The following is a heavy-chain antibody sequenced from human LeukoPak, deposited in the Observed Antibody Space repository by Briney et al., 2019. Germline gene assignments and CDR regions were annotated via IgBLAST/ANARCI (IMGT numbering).Heavy chain of an antibody. CDR3: AKDSPYYGSGSYIDY. CDR1: GFTFDDYA. J-gene: IGHJ4*02. D-gene: IGHD3-10*01. V-gene: IGHV3-9*01. CDR2: ISWNSGSI. Sequence: GGSLRLSCAASGFTFDDYAMHWVRQAPGKGLEWVSGISWNSGSIGYADSVKGRFTISRDNAKNSLYLQMNSLRAEDTALYYCAKDSPYYGSGSYIDYWGQGTLVTVSS.